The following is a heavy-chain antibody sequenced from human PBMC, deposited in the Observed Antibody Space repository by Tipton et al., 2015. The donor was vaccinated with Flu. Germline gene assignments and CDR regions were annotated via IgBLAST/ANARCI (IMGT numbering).Heavy chain of an antibody. D-gene: IGHD5/OR15-5a*01. V-gene: IGHV3-53*01. CDR1: GYSISSGYY. Sequence: GSLRLSCTVSGYSISSGYYWGWIRQPPGKGLEWVSLIYSGGGTYYADSMKGRFTISRDNSKDTVFLQMSSLRAEDTAVYYCATSTVSTISYGLDVWGQGTTVTVSS. CDR2: IYSGGGT. CDR3: ATSTVSTISYGLDV. J-gene: IGHJ6*02.